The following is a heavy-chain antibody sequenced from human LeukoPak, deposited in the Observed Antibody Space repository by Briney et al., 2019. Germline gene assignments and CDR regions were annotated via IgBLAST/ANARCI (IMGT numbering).Heavy chain of an antibody. J-gene: IGHJ4*02. CDR2: IKYDGSEK. V-gene: IGHV3-7*01. CDR3: ARAHLLYYFDY. Sequence: PGGSLRLSCAASGFTFSSYWMSWVRQAPGKGLEWVANIKYDGSEKDYVDSVKGRFTISRDNAKNSLYLQMNSLRAEDTAVYYCARAHLLYYFDYWGQGTLVTVSS. CDR1: GFTFSSYW.